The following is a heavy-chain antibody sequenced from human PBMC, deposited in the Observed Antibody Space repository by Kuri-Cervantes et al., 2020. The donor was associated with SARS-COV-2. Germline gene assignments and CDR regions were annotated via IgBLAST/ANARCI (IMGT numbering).Heavy chain of an antibody. V-gene: IGHV1-18*01. D-gene: IGHD1-7*01. CDR1: GYTFTSYG. CDR2: ISAYNGNT. Sequence: ASVKVSCKASGYTFTSYGISWVRQAPGQGLEWMGWISAYNGNTNYAQKLQGRVTMTTDTFTSTAYMELRSLRSEDTAVYYCARDRITGTTDFDYWGQGTLVTVSS. J-gene: IGHJ4*02. CDR3: ARDRITGTTDFDY.